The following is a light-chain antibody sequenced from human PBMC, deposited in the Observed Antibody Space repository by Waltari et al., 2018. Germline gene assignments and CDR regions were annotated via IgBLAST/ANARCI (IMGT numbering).Light chain of an antibody. J-gene: IGLJ1*01. CDR1: SSDIGGYNR. V-gene: IGLV2-18*02. Sequence: QAALTQSPSVSGSPGQSVTISCTGTSSDIGGYNRVSWYQQHPGKAPKLMIYEVRNRPSGVLVRFSGSKSGKTASLIICGLQAEDEADYYCSSYASSDTCIFGAGTRLTVL. CDR3: SSYASSDTCI. CDR2: EVR.